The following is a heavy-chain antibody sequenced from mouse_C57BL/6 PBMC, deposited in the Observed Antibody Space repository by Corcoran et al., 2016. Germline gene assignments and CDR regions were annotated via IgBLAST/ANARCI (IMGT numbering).Heavy chain of an antibody. CDR3: ARSGLITTVVAKDWYFDV. V-gene: IGHV1-26*01. J-gene: IGHJ1*03. CDR1: GYTFTDYY. Sequence: EVQLQQSGPELVKPGASVKISCKASGYTFTDYYMNWVKQSHGKSLEWIGDINPNNGGTSYNQKFKGKATLTVDKSSSTAYMELRSLTSEDSAVYYCARSGLITTVVAKDWYFDVWGTGTTVTVSS. CDR2: INPNNGGT. D-gene: IGHD1-1*01.